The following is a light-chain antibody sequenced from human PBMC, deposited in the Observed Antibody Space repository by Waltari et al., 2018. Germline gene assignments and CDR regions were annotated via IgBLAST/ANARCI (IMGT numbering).Light chain of an antibody. CDR2: DVS. J-gene: IGKJ2*01. Sequence: EIVLTQSPDTLSLSPGDTATLSCRASQSVGSYLAWYQQKPGQPPRLLIYDVSNRATGVPDRFRGSGSGTDFTLTISSLEAEDFAVYFCQQRSNWTPHTFGQGARLDIK. V-gene: IGKV3-11*01. CDR1: QSVGSY. CDR3: QQRSNWTPHT.